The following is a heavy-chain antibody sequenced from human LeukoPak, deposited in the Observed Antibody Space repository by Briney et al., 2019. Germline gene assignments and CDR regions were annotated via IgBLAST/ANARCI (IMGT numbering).Heavy chain of an antibody. J-gene: IGHJ5*02. V-gene: IGHV4-34*01. D-gene: IGHD3-10*01. CDR1: GGSFSGYY. CDR3: ARAWPQYYYGSGTRWFDP. CDR2: INHSGST. Sequence: SETLSLTCAVYGGSFSGYYWSWIRQPPGKGLEWIGEINHSGSTNYNPSLKSRVTISVDTSKNQFSLKLSSVSAADTAVYYCARAWPQYYYGSGTRWFDPWGQGTLVTVSS.